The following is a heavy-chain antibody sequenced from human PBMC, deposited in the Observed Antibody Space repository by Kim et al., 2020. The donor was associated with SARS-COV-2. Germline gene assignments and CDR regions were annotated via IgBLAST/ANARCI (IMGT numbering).Heavy chain of an antibody. J-gene: IGHJ4*02. D-gene: IGHD6-19*01. V-gene: IGHV3-23*01. CDR3: AKEAGGSGWYTIDY. Sequence: AGPVRGRFTISRGNSENMVYLQMSSLRAEDTAVYYCAKEAGGSGWYTIDYWGQGSLVTVSS.